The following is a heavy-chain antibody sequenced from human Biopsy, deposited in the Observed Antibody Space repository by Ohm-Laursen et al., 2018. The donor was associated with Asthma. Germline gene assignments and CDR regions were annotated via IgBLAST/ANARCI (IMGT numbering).Heavy chain of an antibody. Sequence: SLRLSCSASGFSFSEFVMHWVRQAPGKGLEWVAVISYDGSTKYYADSVKGRFTIPRDNSKNTLYLQMSSLRVEDTAVHYCAKDPRIYGDNVASMDVWGQGTAVNVSS. J-gene: IGHJ6*02. CDR1: GFSFSEFV. CDR3: AKDPRIYGDNVASMDV. CDR2: ISYDGSTK. V-gene: IGHV3-30*18. D-gene: IGHD4-17*01.